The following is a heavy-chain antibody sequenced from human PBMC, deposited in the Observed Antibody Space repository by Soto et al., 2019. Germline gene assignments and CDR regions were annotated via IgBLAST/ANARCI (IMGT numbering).Heavy chain of an antibody. J-gene: IGHJ4*02. CDR1: EFTFSSYA. D-gene: IGHD1-26*01. CDR3: ARASSGSYKRGDFDY. CDR2: IIPIFGTA. V-gene: IGHV1-69*06. Sequence: QVQLVESGGGVVQPGRSLRLSCAASEFTFSSYAISWVRQAPGQGLEWMGGIIPIFGTANYAQKFQGRVTITADKSTSTAYMELSSLRSEDTAVYYCARASSGSYKRGDFDYWGQGTLVTVSS.